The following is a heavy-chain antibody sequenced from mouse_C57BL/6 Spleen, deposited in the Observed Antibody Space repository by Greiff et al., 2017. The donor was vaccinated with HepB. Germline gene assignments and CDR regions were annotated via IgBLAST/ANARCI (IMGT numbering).Heavy chain of an antibody. Sequence: EVQLQQSGPELVKPGASVKMSCKASGYTFTDYNMHWVKQSHGKSLEWIGYINPNTGGTSYNQTFKGKATLTVNKSSSTAYMELRSLTSEDSAVYYCARFHTTVVATRDYWGQGTTRTVSS. V-gene: IGHV1-22*01. CDR1: GYTFTDYN. D-gene: IGHD1-1*01. CDR3: ARFHTTVVATRDY. J-gene: IGHJ2*01. CDR2: INPNTGGT.